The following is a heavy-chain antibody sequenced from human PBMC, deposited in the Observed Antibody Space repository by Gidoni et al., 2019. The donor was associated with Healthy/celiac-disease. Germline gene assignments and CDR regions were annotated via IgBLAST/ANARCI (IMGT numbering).Heavy chain of an antibody. D-gene: IGHD2-2*02. CDR2: ISSSSSTI. J-gene: IGHJ5*02. V-gene: IGHV3-48*02. CDR1: GFTFSSYS. CDR3: ARDEVYCSSTSCYKYNWFDP. Sequence: EVQLVESGGGLVQPGGSLRLSCAASGFTFSSYSINWVRQAPGKGLEWVSYISSSSSTIYYADSVKGRFTISRDNAKNSLYLQMNSLRDEDTAVYYCARDEVYCSSTSCYKYNWFDPWGQGTLVTVSS.